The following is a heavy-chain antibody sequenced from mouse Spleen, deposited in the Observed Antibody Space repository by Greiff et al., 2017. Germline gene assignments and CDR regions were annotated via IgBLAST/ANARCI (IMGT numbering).Heavy chain of an antibody. Sequence: VQLQQPGAELVRPGSSVKLSCKASGYTFTSYWMDWVKQRPGQGLEWIGNIYPSDSETHYNQKFKDKATLTVDKSSSTAYMQLSSLTSEDSAVYYCARGIFYYYGSSYGYFDVWGTGTTVTVSS. D-gene: IGHD1-1*01. V-gene: IGHV1-61*01. J-gene: IGHJ1*03. CDR1: GYTFTSYW. CDR3: ARGIFYYYGSSYGYFDV. CDR2: IYPSDSET.